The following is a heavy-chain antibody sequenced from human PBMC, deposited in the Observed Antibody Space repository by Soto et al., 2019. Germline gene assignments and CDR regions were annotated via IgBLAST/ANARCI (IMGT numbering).Heavy chain of an antibody. CDR3: ATSGVGGYYYDSSGYAEYFQH. CDR1: GYTFTSYG. Sequence: ASVKVSCKASGYTFTSYGIGWVRQAPGQGLEWMGWISAYNGNTNYAQKLQGRVTMTTDTSTSTAYMELSSLRSEDTAVYYCATSGVGGYYYDSSGYAEYFQHWGQGTLVTVSS. J-gene: IGHJ1*01. V-gene: IGHV1-18*01. CDR2: ISAYNGNT. D-gene: IGHD3-22*01.